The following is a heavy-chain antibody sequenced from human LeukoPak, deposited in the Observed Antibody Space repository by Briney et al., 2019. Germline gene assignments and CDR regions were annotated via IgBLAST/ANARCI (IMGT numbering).Heavy chain of an antibody. J-gene: IGHJ4*02. V-gene: IGHV3-7*01. Sequence: AGGSLRLSCAASGFTVTSSWMSWVRQAPGKGLEWVANINLDGSEKYYVDSVKGRLTISRDNGKNSLFLQLNSLRAEDTAVYYCAKSIGCVGARCYGVYYFDYWGQGTLVTVSS. CDR1: GFTVTSSW. CDR2: INLDGSEK. CDR3: AKSIGCVGARCYGVYYFDY. D-gene: IGHD2-21*01.